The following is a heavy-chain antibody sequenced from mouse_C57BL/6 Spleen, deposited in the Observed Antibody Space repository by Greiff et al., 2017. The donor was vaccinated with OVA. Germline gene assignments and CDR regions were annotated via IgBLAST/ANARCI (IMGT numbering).Heavy chain of an antibody. V-gene: IGHV1-82*01. CDR3: ARSGLDD. J-gene: IGHJ2*01. Sequence: QVQLLQSGPELVKPGASVKISCKASGYAFSSSWMNWVKQRPGKGLEWIGRIYPGDGDTNYNGKFKGKTTLTADKSSSTAYMQLSSLTSEDSAVNFCARSGLDDWGQGTTLTVSS. CDR1: GYAFSSSW. CDR2: IYPGDGDT.